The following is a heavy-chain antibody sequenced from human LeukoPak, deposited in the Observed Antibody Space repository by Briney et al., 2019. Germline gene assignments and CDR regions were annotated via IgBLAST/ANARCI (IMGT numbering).Heavy chain of an antibody. Sequence: ASAKVSCRASGYTFTAYYLHWVRQAPGQGLEWMGYFYPKSRDTFFAQKFQDRVTMTMDTSITTVYMELSRLRSDDTAVYYCARDEDVPNTNALDIWGQGTKVTVSS. CDR2: FYPKSRDT. CDR3: ARDEDVPNTNALDI. D-gene: IGHD3-10*02. CDR1: GYTFTAYY. V-gene: IGHV1-2*02. J-gene: IGHJ3*02.